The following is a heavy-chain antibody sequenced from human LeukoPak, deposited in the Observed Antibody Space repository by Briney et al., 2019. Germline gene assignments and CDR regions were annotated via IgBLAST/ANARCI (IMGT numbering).Heavy chain of an antibody. CDR1: GGSISSGGYY. J-gene: IGHJ4*02. CDR3: ARVGATTWDFDY. CDR2: IYYSGST. V-gene: IGHV4-31*03. Sequence: SETLSFTCTVSGGSISSGGYYWSWIRQHPGKGLEWIGYIYYSGSTYYNPSLKSRVTISVDTSKNQFSLKLSSVTAADTAVYYCARVGATTWDFDYWGQGTLVTASS. D-gene: IGHD1-26*01.